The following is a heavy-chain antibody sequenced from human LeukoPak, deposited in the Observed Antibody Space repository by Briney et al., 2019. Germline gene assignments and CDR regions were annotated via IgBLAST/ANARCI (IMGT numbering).Heavy chain of an antibody. D-gene: IGHD3-22*01. CDR2: FDPEDGET. CDR1: GYTLTELS. V-gene: IGHV1-24*01. CDR3: ATDNLNYYDSSGLGGLDY. Sequence: ASVKVSCKVSGYTLTELSTHWVRQAPGKGLEWMGGFDPEDGETIYALKFQGRVTMTEDTSTDTAYMELSSLRSEDTAVYYCATDNLNYYDSSGLGGLDYWGQGTLLTVSS. J-gene: IGHJ4*02.